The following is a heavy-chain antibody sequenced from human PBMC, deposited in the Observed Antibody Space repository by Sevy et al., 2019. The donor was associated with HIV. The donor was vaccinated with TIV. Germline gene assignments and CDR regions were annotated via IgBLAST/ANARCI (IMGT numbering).Heavy chain of an antibody. V-gene: IGHV3-7*01. CDR3: ARPYRTDPFYYSVSSGYYYPTYFDY. Sequence: GGSLRLSCAASGFTFSNYWMSWVRQAPGKGLEWVANIRQDGSEKYFVDSVKGRFAISRDNAKNSLYLQMKSLRAEETAVFYCARPYRTDPFYYSVSSGYYYPTYFDYWGQGTLVTVSS. J-gene: IGHJ4*02. CDR2: IRQDGSEK. CDR1: GFTFSNYW. D-gene: IGHD3-22*01.